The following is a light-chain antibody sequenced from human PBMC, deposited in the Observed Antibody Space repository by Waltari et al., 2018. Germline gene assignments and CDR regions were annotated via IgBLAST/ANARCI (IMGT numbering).Light chain of an antibody. CDR1: QSVGRT. V-gene: IGKV3-20*01. Sequence: EIVLTQSPGTLSLSPGERVTRSCRASQSVGRTIVWYQQKPGQAPRLLMYGASIRATGIPDRFSGSGSGTDFSLTISRLEPEDFAVYYCQHYVRLPVTFGQGTKVEIK. J-gene: IGKJ1*01. CDR3: QHYVRLPVT. CDR2: GAS.